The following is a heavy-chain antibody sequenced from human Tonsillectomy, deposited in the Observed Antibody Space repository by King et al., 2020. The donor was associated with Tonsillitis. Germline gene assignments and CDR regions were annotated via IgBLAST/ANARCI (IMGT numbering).Heavy chain of an antibody. V-gene: IGHV4-34*01. CDR2: INHSGST. Sequence: VQLQQWGAGLLKPSETLSLTCAVYGGSFSGYYWSWIRQPPGKGLEWIGEINHSGSTNYNPSLKSRVTISVDTSKNQFSLKLSSVTAADTAVYYWARDPYSSSWYMDVWGKGTTVTVSS. D-gene: IGHD6-13*01. CDR1: GGSFSGYY. J-gene: IGHJ6*03. CDR3: ARDPYSSSWYMDV.